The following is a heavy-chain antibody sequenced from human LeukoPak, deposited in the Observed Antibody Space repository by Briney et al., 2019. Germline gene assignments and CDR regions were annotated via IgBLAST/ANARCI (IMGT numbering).Heavy chain of an antibody. V-gene: IGHV3-48*03. D-gene: IGHD2-8*01. J-gene: IGHJ4*02. CDR2: ISSSGSNI. Sequence: GGSLRLSCAASGFTFSTYEMSWVRQAPGKGLEWVSYISSSGSNIYYADSVKGRFTISRDNAKNSLYLQMNSLRAEDTAVYYCARAYAPMDYWGQGTLVTVSS. CDR3: ARAYAPMDY. CDR1: GFTFSTYE.